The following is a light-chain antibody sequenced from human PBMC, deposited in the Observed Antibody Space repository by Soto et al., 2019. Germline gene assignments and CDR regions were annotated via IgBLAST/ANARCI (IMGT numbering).Light chain of an antibody. V-gene: IGKV3-20*01. CDR3: QQSYSSPIT. CDR2: GAS. J-gene: IGKJ5*01. Sequence: PGERATLSCRASQSVSSTYLAWYQQKPGQAPRLLIYGASNRATGIPDRFSGSGSGTDFTLTISSLQPEDFATYYCQQSYSSPITFGQGTRLEIK. CDR1: QSVSSTY.